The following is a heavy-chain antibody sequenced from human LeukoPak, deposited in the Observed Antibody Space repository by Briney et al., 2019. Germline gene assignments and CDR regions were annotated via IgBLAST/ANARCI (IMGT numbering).Heavy chain of an antibody. CDR3: ARGRRVFGY. D-gene: IGHD3-10*02. J-gene: IGHJ4*02. CDR2: INHSGST. V-gene: IGHV4-34*01. CDR1: GGSFSGYY. Sequence: KPSETLSLTCAVYGGSFSGYYWSWIRQPPGKGLEWIGEINHSGSTNYNPSLKSRVTISVDTSKNQFSLKLSSVTAADTAVYYCARGRRVFGYWGQGTLVTVSS.